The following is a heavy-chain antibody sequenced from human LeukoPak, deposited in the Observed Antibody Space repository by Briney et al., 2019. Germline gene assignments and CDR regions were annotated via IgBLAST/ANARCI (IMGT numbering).Heavy chain of an antibody. V-gene: IGHV3-66*01. Sequence: GGSLRLSCVASGFTISSNYMTWVRQAPGKGLEWVSVIYSGGATYYADSVKGRFTISRDNSKNTLYLQMNSLRVEDTAVYYCARNPCESTNCIPGAFDIWGQGTMVTVSS. J-gene: IGHJ3*02. CDR2: IYSGGAT. CDR1: GFTISSNY. D-gene: IGHD2-2*01. CDR3: ARNPCESTNCIPGAFDI.